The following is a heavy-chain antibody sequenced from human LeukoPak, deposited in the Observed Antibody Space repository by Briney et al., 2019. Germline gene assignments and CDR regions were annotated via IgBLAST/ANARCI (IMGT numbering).Heavy chain of an antibody. V-gene: IGHV2-5*01. CDR2: IYWNGDK. CDR3: AHKGAGGGYYFDY. J-gene: IGHJ4*02. CDR1: GGSISSYYW. D-gene: IGHD3-16*01. Sequence: TLSLTCTVSGGSISSYYWSWIRQPPGKALEWLALIYWNGDKPYSPSLKNRLTITKDTSKNQVVLTMTNMDPVDTATYYCAHKGAGGGYYFDYWGQGTLVTVSS.